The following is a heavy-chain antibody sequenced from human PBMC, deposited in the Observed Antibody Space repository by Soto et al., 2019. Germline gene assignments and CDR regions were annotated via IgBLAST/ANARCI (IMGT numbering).Heavy chain of an antibody. CDR1: GYTFTSYD. CDR2: MNPNSGNT. V-gene: IGHV1-8*01. D-gene: IGHD3-3*01. Sequence: ASVKVSCKASGYTFTSYDINWVRQATGQGLEWMGWMNPNSGNTGYAQKFQGRVTMTRNTSISTAYMELSSLRSEDTAVYYCARGSRVTYFDFWSGYYTKYYYYYYMDVWGKGTTVTVSS. CDR3: ARGSRVTYFDFWSGYYTKYYYYYYMDV. J-gene: IGHJ6*03.